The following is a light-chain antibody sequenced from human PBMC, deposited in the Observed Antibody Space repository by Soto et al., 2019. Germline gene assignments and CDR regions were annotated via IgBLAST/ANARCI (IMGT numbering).Light chain of an antibody. CDR1: QSISSW. CDR3: QQYNSYWT. V-gene: IGKV1-5*03. Sequence: DIQMTQSPSTLSASVGDRVTITCRASQSISSWLAWYQQKPGKAPKLLIYKASSLESGVPSRFSGSGSGTQFTINISSLQPDDFGTYYCQQYNSYWTFGQGTKVEIK. CDR2: KAS. J-gene: IGKJ1*01.